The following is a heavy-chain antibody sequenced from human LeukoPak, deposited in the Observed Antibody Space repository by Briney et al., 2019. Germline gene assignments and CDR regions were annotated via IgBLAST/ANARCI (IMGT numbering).Heavy chain of an antibody. Sequence: SVKVSCKASGGTFSSYAINWVRQAPGQGLEWMGGIIPIFGTANYAQKFQGRVTITTDESTSTAYMELSSLRSEDTAVYYCASVDTAMVTRYYYYYMDVWGKGTTVTVSS. J-gene: IGHJ6*03. CDR3: ASVDTAMVTRYYYYYMDV. CDR2: IIPIFGTA. CDR1: GGTFSSYA. D-gene: IGHD5-18*01. V-gene: IGHV1-69*05.